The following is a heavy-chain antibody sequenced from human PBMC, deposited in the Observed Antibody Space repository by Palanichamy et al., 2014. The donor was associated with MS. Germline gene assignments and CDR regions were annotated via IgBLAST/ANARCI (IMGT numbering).Heavy chain of an antibody. CDR3: ASGRGGYNHYFDF. V-gene: IGHV3-7*01. CDR1: GFTFSNYW. D-gene: IGHD5-24*01. J-gene: IGHJ4*02. CDR2: IEHHGNEK. Sequence: EVQLVESGGGLVQPGGSLRLSCAASGFTFSNYWVSWVRQAPGKGLEWVANIEHHGNEKNYVDSVMGRFTISRDNAKNSLYLQMNSLRAEDTAVYYCASGRGGYNHYFDFWGQGTLVTVSS.